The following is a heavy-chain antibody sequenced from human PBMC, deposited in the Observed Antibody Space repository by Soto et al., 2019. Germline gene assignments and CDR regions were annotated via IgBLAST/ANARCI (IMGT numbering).Heavy chain of an antibody. D-gene: IGHD5-18*01. CDR3: ARAAWIQLWGFDY. J-gene: IGHJ4*02. CDR2: IYYSGST. V-gene: IGHV4-39*07. Sequence: SETLSLTCTVSGGSISSSSYYWGWIRQPPGKGLEWIGSIYYSGSTYYNPSLKSRVTISVDKSKNQFSLKLSSVTAADTAVYYCARAAWIQLWGFDYWGQGTLVTVSS. CDR1: GGSISSSSYY.